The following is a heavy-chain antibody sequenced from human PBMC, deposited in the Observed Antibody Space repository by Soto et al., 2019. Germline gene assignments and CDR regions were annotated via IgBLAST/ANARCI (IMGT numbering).Heavy chain of an antibody. V-gene: IGHV3-30*18. J-gene: IGHJ6*02. CDR2: ISYDGSNK. CDR1: GFTFSSYG. CDR3: AKDRGEAGCGGSCYNYYYYGMDV. D-gene: IGHD2-15*01. Sequence: AGGPLRFSCAASGFTFSSYGMHWVRQAPGKGLEWVAVISYDGSNKYYADSVKGRFTISRDNSKNTLYLQMNSLRAEDTAVYYCAKDRGEAGCGGSCYNYYYYGMDVWGQGTTVTVSS.